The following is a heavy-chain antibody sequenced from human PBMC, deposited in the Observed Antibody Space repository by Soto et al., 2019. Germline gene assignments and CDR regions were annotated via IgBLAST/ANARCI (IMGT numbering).Heavy chain of an antibody. V-gene: IGHV3-53*01. Sequence: GGSLRLSCAASGFAVRHNYMSWVRQAPTNGLECVSVIYSGFSTYYSDSVKGRLTISIYNSKHALYLQMNILIAADTALYYGPRGPXGALCSSTRCYRYSYYGMDVWGQGSTVTVSS. CDR3: PRGPXGALCSSTRCYRYSYYGMDV. D-gene: IGHD2-2*01. CDR2: IYSGFST. CDR1: GFAVRHNY. J-gene: IGHJ6*02.